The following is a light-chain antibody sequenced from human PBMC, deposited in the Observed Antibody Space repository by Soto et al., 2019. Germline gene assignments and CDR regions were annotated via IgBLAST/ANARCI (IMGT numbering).Light chain of an antibody. Sequence: EVVLTQSPAALSLSPGERATLSCRASQSVSSYLAWYQQRPGQAPRLLIFDASTRATGIPARFRGTGSGTDFTLTISSLEPEDFAVYYCQQNSDWPLTFGGGTEVEIK. CDR2: DAS. CDR3: QQNSDWPLT. CDR1: QSVSSY. V-gene: IGKV3-11*01. J-gene: IGKJ4*01.